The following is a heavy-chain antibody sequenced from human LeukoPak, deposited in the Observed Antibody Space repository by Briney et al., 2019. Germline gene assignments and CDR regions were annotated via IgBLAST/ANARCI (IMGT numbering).Heavy chain of an antibody. V-gene: IGHV3-11*04. J-gene: IGHJ4*02. CDR2: ISSRDNNI. CDR1: GFSFSDYY. CDR3: AGLDY. D-gene: IGHD3-16*01. Sequence: GGSLRLSCAASGFSFSDYYMSWIRQALGKGLEWVSYISSRDNNIYYADSVRGRFTISRDNAKNSLDLQMNSLRAEDTAVYYCAGLDYWGQGTLVTVSS.